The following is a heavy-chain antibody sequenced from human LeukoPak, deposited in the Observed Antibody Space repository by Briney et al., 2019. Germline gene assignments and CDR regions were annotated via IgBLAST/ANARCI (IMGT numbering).Heavy chain of an antibody. Sequence: SETLSLTCTVSGGSISSYYWSWIRQPPGKGLEWIGYIYYSGSTNYNPSLKSRVTISVDTSKNQFSLKLSSVTAADTAVYYCARSRVDYYGSGNYPDYWGQGTLVTVSS. V-gene: IGHV4-59*08. J-gene: IGHJ4*02. CDR1: GGSISSYY. CDR2: IYYSGST. CDR3: ARSRVDYYGSGNYPDY. D-gene: IGHD3-10*01.